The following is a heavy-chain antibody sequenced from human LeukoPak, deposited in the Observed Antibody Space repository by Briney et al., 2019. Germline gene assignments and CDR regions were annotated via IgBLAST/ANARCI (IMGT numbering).Heavy chain of an antibody. V-gene: IGHV3-11*01. J-gene: IGHJ4*02. Sequence: GSLRLSCAASEFTFGDDYMSWIRQAPGRGLEWLAYISYSGTTVDYADSVEGRFTISRDNSKNSLFLQMNSLRPEDTAVYYCAREDAPVRGAVTWGPGTLVTVSS. CDR3: AREDAPVRGAVT. CDR1: EFTFGDDY. D-gene: IGHD3-10*01. CDR2: ISYSGTTV.